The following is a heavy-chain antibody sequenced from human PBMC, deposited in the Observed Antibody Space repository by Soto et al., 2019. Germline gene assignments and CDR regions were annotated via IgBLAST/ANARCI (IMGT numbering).Heavy chain of an antibody. D-gene: IGHD2-2*01. J-gene: IGHJ6*02. CDR2: INPSGGST. CDR1: GYTFTSYY. V-gene: IGHV1-46*01. CDR3: ERGHIVVVTAAGFYGMDV. Sequence: ASVKVSCKGSGYTFTSYYMHWVRQAPGQGLEWMGIINPSGGSTSYAQKFQGRVTMTRDTSTSTVYMELSSLRSEDTAVYYCERGHIVVVTAAGFYGMDVWGQGTTVTGSS.